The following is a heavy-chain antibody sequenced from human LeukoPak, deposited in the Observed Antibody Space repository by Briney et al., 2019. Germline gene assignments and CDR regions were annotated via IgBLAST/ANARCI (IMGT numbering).Heavy chain of an antibody. V-gene: IGHV3-7*03. D-gene: IGHD3-16*01. Sequence: GGSLRLSCAASGFTFSSYWMSWVRQAPGKGLEWVANIRQDGSEKYYVDSVKGRFTISRDNAKNSLYLQMNSLRSEDTAVYYCARDQLRMIGHFDYWGQGTLVTVSS. CDR1: GFTFSSYW. J-gene: IGHJ4*02. CDR2: IRQDGSEK. CDR3: ARDQLRMIGHFDY.